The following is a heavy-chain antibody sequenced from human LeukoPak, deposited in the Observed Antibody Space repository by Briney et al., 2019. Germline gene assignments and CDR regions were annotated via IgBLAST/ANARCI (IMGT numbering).Heavy chain of an antibody. CDR3: ARGPGVVYYYYYYMDV. V-gene: IGHV1-69*05. CDR1: GGTFSSYA. D-gene: IGHD2-21*01. CDR2: IIPIFGTA. Sequence: ASVKVSCKAPGGTFSSYAISWVRQAPGQGLEWMGGIIPIFGTANYAQKFQGRVTITTDESTSTAYMELSSLRSEDTAVYYCARGPGVVYYYYYYMDVWGKGTTVTVSS. J-gene: IGHJ6*03.